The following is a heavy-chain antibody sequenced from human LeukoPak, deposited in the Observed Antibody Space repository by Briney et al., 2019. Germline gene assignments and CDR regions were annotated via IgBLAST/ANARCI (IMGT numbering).Heavy chain of an antibody. Sequence: SETLSLTCAVSGYSISSGYYWGWIRQPPGKGLEWIGSMYHSGSTYYNPSLKSRVSIPLDTSKNQVSLNLTSVTAADTAVYYCATITISGNVWSFSDLRIDFWGQGTLVTVSS. J-gene: IGHJ4*02. CDR2: MYHSGST. V-gene: IGHV4-38-2*01. CDR1: GYSISSGYY. D-gene: IGHD6-19*01. CDR3: ATITISGNVWSFSDLRIDF.